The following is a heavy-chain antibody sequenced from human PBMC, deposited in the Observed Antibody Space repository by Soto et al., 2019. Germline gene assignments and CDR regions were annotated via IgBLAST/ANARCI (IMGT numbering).Heavy chain of an antibody. V-gene: IGHV4-4*02. J-gene: IGHJ4*02. CDR2: VAQNSCI. Sequence: QVQLQESGPGLVKPSGTLSLTCTVSNGFISSSNWWSWVRQSQRKGLKMIGEVAQNSCIGSRPSLKSRLTILLDKPTNRFSLRLNSVTAADTAEDYCARNRLDGYDFVSWGQEILVPVS. D-gene: IGHD5-12*01. CDR1: NGFISSSNW. CDR3: ARNRLDGYDFVS.